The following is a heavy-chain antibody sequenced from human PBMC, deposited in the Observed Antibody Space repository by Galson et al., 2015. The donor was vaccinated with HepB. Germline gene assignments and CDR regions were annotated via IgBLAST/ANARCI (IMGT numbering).Heavy chain of an antibody. Sequence: SLRLSCAASGFTFSSYGMHWVRQAPGKGLEWVAVISYDGSNKYYADSVKGRFTISRDNSKNTLYLQMNSLRAEDTAVYYCAKDIYPGSSPTNYFDYWGQGTLVTVSS. D-gene: IGHD6-13*01. CDR1: GFTFSSYG. CDR2: ISYDGSNK. J-gene: IGHJ4*02. V-gene: IGHV3-30*18. CDR3: AKDIYPGSSPTNYFDY.